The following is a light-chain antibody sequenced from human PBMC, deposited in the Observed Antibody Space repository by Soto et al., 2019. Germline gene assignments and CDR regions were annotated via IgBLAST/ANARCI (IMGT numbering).Light chain of an antibody. V-gene: IGKV1-39*01. J-gene: IGKJ3*01. CDR3: QQSNSIPYT. Sequence: DIQMTQSPSSLSTSVGDRVTLTCRASQTIYNDLYWFQQKPGEVPKLVLYSASTLQSGVPSRFSGGGSGTDFTLTISSLQPEDSATYYCQQSNSIPYTFGPGTKVEI. CDR2: SAS. CDR1: QTIYND.